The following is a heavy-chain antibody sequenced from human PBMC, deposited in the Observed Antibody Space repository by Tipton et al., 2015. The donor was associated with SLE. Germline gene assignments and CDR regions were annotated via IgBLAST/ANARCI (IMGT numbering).Heavy chain of an antibody. CDR1: GGSLSSYY. J-gene: IGHJ4*02. D-gene: IGHD3-22*01. V-gene: IGHV4-4*07. CDR3: ARAGYDASGYFMNYFDY. Sequence: TLSLTCTVSGGSLSSYYWSWIRQPAGKGLEWIGRIYASGSTEYNPSLKSRVTISVDPSKNQFSLRLTSLTAADTAVYYCARAGYDASGYFMNYFDYWGQGALVTVSS. CDR2: IYASGST.